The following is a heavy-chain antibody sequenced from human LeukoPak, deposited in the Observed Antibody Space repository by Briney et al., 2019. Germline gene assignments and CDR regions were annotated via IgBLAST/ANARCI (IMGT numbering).Heavy chain of an antibody. CDR3: ARESAAAGQGDYFDY. J-gene: IGHJ4*02. V-gene: IGHV3-74*01. CDR2: IASDGSST. D-gene: IGHD6-13*01. CDR1: GFTFSSYW. Sequence: PGGSLRLSCAASGFTFSSYWMNWVRQAPGKGLVWVSRIASDGSSTTYADSVKGRFSISRDNAKNTLYLQMNSLRVEDTAVYYCARESAAAGQGDYFDYWGQGTLVTVSS.